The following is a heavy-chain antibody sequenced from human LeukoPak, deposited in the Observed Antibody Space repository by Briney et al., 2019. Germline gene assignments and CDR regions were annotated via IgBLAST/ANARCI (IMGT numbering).Heavy chain of an antibody. J-gene: IGHJ6*03. CDR3: ARLTLEYYYYCMDV. V-gene: IGHV4-39*01. D-gene: IGHD1-1*01. Sequence: SGTLSLTCTVSGGSISSSSYYWGWIRQPPGKGLEWIGSIYYSGSTYYNPSLKSRVTISVDTSKNQFSLKLSSVTAADTAVYYCARLTLEYYYYCMDVWGKGTTVTVSS. CDR1: GGSISSSSYY. CDR2: IYYSGST.